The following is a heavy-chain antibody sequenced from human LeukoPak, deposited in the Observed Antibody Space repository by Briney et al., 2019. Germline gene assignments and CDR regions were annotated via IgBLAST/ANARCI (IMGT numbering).Heavy chain of an antibody. CDR2: MNPNSGNT. D-gene: IGHD6-13*01. J-gene: IGHJ4*02. V-gene: IGHV1-8*01. CDR3: ARGRGSSWYSDY. Sequence: ASVKVSCKASRYTFTSYDIYWVRQATGRGLEWMGWMNPNSGNTGYAQKFQGRVTMTRNTSISTAYMELSSLRSEDTAVYYCARGRGSSWYSDYWGQGTLVTVSS. CDR1: RYTFTSYD.